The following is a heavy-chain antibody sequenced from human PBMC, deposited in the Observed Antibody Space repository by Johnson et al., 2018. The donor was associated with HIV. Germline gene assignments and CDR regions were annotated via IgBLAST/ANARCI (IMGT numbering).Heavy chain of an antibody. D-gene: IGHD6-19*01. CDR1: GFTFSSNA. CDR3: ARGLGEGLVIPGPDGYDF. Sequence: EVQLVESGGGVVQPGGSLRLSCAASGFTFSSNAMNWVRQTPGKGLEWVSYISSRGSTIYYADSVKGRFTISRDNAKNALYVQMTSLRAEDTAVYYCARGLGEGLVIPGPDGYDFWGQGTMVTVSS. V-gene: IGHV3-48*03. J-gene: IGHJ3*01. CDR2: ISSRGSTI.